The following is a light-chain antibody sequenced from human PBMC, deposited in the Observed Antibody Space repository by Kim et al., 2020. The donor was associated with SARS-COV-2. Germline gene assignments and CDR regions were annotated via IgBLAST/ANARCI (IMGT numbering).Light chain of an antibody. CDR3: QQAYRPPYR. V-gene: IGKV1-39*01. CDR1: ESISDY. Sequence: SAYVGDIVTITCRASESISDYLNWYQQKPGKAPRVLIYVASTLQSGAPSRFSGSRSGTEFTLTISSLQPEDSATYYCQQAYRPPYRFGQGTKLEI. CDR2: VAS. J-gene: IGKJ2*03.